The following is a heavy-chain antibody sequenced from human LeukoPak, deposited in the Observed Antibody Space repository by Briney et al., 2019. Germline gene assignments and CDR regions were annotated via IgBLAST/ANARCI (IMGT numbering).Heavy chain of an antibody. V-gene: IGHV3-11*05. D-gene: IGHD6-19*01. CDR1: GFTFSDYY. Sequence: GGSLRLSCAASGFTFSDYYMSWIRQAPGKGLEWVPYISSSSSYTNYADSVKGRFTISRDNAKNSLYLQMNSLRAEDTAVYYCAEDGHSSGNDYWGQGTLVTVSS. CDR3: AEDGHSSGNDY. J-gene: IGHJ4*02. CDR2: ISSSSSYT.